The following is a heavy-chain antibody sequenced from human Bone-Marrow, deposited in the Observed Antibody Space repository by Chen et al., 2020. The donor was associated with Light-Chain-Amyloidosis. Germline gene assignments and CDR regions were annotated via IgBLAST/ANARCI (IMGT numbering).Heavy chain of an antibody. CDR3: ARRRDGYNFDY. Sequence: EVQLEQSGPEVKKPGESLKISCKGSGYTFPNYWIGWVRQMPGKGPEGMGVIYPDDSNARYSPSFEGQVTVSADKSITTAYLQWRSLKASDTAMYYCARRRDGYNFDYWGQGTLVTVSS. V-gene: IGHV5-51*01. CDR2: IYPDDSNA. CDR1: GYTFPNYW. J-gene: IGHJ4*02. D-gene: IGHD5-12*01.